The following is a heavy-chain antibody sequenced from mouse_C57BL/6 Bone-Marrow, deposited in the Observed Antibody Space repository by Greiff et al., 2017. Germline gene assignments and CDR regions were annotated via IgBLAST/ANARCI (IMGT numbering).Heavy chain of an antibody. CDR3: ARSTTVVGRLAY. V-gene: IGHV1-64*01. CDR2: IHPNNGST. D-gene: IGHD1-1*01. J-gene: IGHJ3*01. CDR1: GYTFTSYW. Sequence: QVQLQQPGAELVKPGASVKLSCKASGYTFTSYWMHWVKQRPGQGLEWIGMIHPNNGSTNYNEKFKSKATLTVAQSSSTAYMQVIMLTSEDSSVYYVARSTTVVGRLAYWGQGTLVTVSA.